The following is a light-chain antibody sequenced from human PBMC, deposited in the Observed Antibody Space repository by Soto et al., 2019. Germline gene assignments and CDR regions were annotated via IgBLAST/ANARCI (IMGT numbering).Light chain of an antibody. CDR1: SSDIGGSKY. J-gene: IGLJ1*01. Sequence: QSVLTQPASVSGSPGQSITISCTGTSSDIGGSKYVSWYQQHPGKAPKLLIYEVTYRPSGVSDRFSGSKSGNTASLTVSGLQAEDEADYYCDSYTSSRAYVFGIGTKLTVL. CDR3: DSYTSSRAYV. CDR2: EVT. V-gene: IGLV2-14*01.